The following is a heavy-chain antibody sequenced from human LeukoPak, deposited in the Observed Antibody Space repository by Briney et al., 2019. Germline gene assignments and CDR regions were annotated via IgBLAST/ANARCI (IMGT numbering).Heavy chain of an antibody. D-gene: IGHD5-18*01. CDR2: ISYDGSNK. Sequence: GGSLRLSCAASGFTFSSYGMHWVRQAPGKGLEWVAVISYDGSNKYYADSVKGRFTISRDNSKNTLYLQMNSLRAEDTAVYYCARDLSGVAGYTYGRGIDYWGQGTLVTVSS. V-gene: IGHV3-30*03. CDR3: ARDLSGVAGYTYGRGIDY. CDR1: GFTFSSYG. J-gene: IGHJ4*02.